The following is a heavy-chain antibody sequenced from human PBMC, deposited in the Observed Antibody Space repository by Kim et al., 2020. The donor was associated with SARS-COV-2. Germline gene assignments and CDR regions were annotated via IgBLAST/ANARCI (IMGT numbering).Heavy chain of an antibody. CDR3: ARDDVFDI. J-gene: IGHJ3*02. Sequence: GGSLRLSCTASGFTVGGNYMSWVRQAPGKALEWVSLLNSGGNTFYGDFVKGRFTTSRDNSKNTVYLQMNSLKVEDTAVYYCARDDVFDIWGQGTTVIVSS. CDR1: GFTVGGNY. CDR2: LNSGGNT. V-gene: IGHV3-53*01.